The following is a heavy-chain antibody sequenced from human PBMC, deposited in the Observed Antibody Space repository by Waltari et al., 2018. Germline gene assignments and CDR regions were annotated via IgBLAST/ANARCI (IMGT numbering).Heavy chain of an antibody. V-gene: IGHV3-7*01. D-gene: IGHD5-12*01. CDR1: GFTFSSHW. CDR2: IKEDGSEK. CDR3: AREDIVSETQWRGNQYRGNSGYDL. J-gene: IGHJ4*01. Sequence: EVQLMESGGGLVQPGGSLRLSCAASGFTFSSHWMTWVRQAPGKGLEWVANIKEDGSEKYYVDSVKGRFTIFRDNVRNTLYLQMNSLRGDDSAIYYCAREDIVSETQWRGNQYRGNSGYDLWGQGTLVSVS.